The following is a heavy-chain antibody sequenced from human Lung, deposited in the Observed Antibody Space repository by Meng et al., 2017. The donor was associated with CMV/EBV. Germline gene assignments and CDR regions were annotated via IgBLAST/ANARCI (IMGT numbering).Heavy chain of an antibody. CDR3: SREEVFDRLDT. V-gene: IGHV1-18*01. CDR1: GYTFTSYD. J-gene: IGHJ5*02. D-gene: IGHD1-14*01. Sequence: ASVKVSCKASGYTFTSYDIGWVRQAPGQGLEWMGWMSAYNGNTNYAQKLQGRVTMTTDTFTSTAYMVLRSLRSDDTAVYYCSREEVFDRLDTWGQGTLVTVSS. CDR2: MSAYNGNT.